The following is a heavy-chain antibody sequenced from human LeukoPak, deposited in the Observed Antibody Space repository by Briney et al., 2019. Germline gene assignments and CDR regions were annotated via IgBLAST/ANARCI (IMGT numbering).Heavy chain of an antibody. D-gene: IGHD1-1*01. V-gene: IGHV3-15*01. CDR2: IKSKTDGGTT. CDR1: GFTFSNAW. J-gene: IGHJ4*02. Sequence: PGVSLTLSCAASGFTFSNAWMIWLRHAPGKGRVGVGRIKSKTDGGTTDYAAPVKGRFTISRDDSKNTLYLQMNSLKTEDTAVYYCTAGRHGTLAHWGQGTLVTVSS. CDR3: TAGRHGTLAH.